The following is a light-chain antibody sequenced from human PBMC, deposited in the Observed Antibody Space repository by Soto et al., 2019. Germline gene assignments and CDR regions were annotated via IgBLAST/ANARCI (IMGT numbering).Light chain of an antibody. Sequence: DIQMTQSPSSLSASVGDRVTITCRASQSIGGYLTWYQQLPGKAPKLLIFAASGLQSGVPSRFSGSGSGTDFTLTISSLQPEDFATYYCQQYHIYSGTFGQGTKVDIK. J-gene: IGKJ1*01. V-gene: IGKV1-39*01. CDR2: AAS. CDR1: QSIGGY. CDR3: QQYHIYSGT.